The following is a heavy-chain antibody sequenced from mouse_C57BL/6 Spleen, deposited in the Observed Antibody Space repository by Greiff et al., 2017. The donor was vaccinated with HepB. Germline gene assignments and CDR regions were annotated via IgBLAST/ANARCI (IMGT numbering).Heavy chain of an antibody. CDR1: GYTFTSYW. Sequence: VKQSCKASGYTFTSYWMHWVKQRPGQGLEWIGEIDPSDSYTNYNQKFKGKSTLTVDKSSSTAYMQLSSLTSEDSAVYYCALLLGYFDYWGQGTTLTVSS. J-gene: IGHJ2*01. CDR2: IDPSDSYT. CDR3: ALLLGYFDY. D-gene: IGHD1-1*01. V-gene: IGHV1-69*01.